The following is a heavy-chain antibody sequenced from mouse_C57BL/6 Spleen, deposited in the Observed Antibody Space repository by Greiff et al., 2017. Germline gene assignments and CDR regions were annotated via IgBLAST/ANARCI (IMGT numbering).Heavy chain of an antibody. CDR3: ARSGSSGYVGFDY. CDR2: IYPGGGYT. V-gene: IGHV1-63*01. J-gene: IGHJ2*01. Sequence: VQLVESGAELVRPGTSVKMSCKASGYTFTNYWIGWAKQRPGHGLEWIGDIYPGGGYTNYNEKFKGKATLTADKSSSTAYMQFSSLTSEDSAIYYCARSGSSGYVGFDYWGQGTTLTVSS. D-gene: IGHD3-2*02. CDR1: GYTFTNYW.